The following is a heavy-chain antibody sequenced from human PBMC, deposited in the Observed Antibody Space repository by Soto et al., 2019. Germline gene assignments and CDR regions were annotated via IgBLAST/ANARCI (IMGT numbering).Heavy chain of an antibody. CDR2: INPSGGST. D-gene: IGHD6-13*01. CDR1: GYTFTSYY. CDR3: ASGELAAAASFDY. Sequence: SVKFCCKASGYTFTSYYMHWVRQAPGQGLEWMGIINPSGGSTSYAQKFQGRVTMTRDTSTSTVYMELSSLRSEDTAVYYCASGELAAAASFDYWGQGTLVTVSS. J-gene: IGHJ4*02. V-gene: IGHV1-46*01.